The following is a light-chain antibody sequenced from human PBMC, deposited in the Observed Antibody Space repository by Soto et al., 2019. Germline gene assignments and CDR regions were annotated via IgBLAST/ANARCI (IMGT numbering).Light chain of an antibody. J-gene: IGKJ1*01. CDR3: QQYDYLVT. CDR2: GAS. CDR1: QTVSSTY. Sequence: IVLTQSPGTLSLSPGETATLSCRASQTVSSTYLAWYQHKPGRPPRLLIDGASSRAAGIPDRFSGSGSGTDITLTISRLEPEDLAVYYCQQYDYLVTFGQGTKVDIK. V-gene: IGKV3-20*01.